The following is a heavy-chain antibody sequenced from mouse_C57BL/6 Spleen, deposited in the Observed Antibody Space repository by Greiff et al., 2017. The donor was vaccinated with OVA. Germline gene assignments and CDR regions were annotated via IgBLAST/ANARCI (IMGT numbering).Heavy chain of an antibody. V-gene: IGHV5-9*01. CDR3: ARNPNFDY. CDR1: GFTFSSYT. J-gene: IGHJ2*01. CDR2: ISGGGGNT. Sequence: EVQLVESGGGLVKPGGSLKLSCAASGFTFSSYTMSWVRQTPEKRLEWVATISGGGGNTYYPDSVKGRFTISRDNAKNTLYLQMSSLRSEDTALYYCARNPNFDYWGQGTTLTVSS.